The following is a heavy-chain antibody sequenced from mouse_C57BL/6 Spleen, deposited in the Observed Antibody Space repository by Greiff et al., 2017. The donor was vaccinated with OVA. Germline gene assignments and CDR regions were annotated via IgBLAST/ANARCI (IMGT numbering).Heavy chain of an antibody. V-gene: IGHV5-4*01. CDR1: GFTFSSYA. CDR2: ISDGGSYT. Sequence: EVHLVESGGGLVKPGGSLKLSCAASGFTFSSYAMSWVRQTPKKRLEWVATISDGGSYTYYPDNVKGRFTISRDNAKNNLYLQMSHLKSEDTAMYYCARNDGYSSYWYFDVWGTGTTVTVSS. CDR3: ARNDGYSSYWYFDV. D-gene: IGHD2-3*01. J-gene: IGHJ1*03.